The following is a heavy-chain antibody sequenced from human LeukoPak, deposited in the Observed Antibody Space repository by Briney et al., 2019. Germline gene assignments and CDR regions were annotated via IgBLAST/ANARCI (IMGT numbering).Heavy chain of an antibody. CDR3: ARGVSDYDILTGYYSHYYYGMDV. J-gene: IGHJ6*02. D-gene: IGHD3-9*01. CDR1: GGSISSYY. Sequence: PSETLSLTCTVSGGSISSYYWSWIRQPPGKGLEWIGYIYYSGSTNYNPSLKSRVTISVDTSKNQFSLKLSSVIAADTAVYYCARGVSDYDILTGYYSHYYYGMDVWGQGTTVTVSS. V-gene: IGHV4-59*08. CDR2: IYYSGST.